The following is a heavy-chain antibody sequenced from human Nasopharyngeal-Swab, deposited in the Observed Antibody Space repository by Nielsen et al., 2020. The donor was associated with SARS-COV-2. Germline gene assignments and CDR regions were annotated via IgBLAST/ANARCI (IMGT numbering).Heavy chain of an antibody. V-gene: IGHV4-59*01. CDR3: ARAGGASGTAWFDP. D-gene: IGHD6-13*01. Sequence: IRQCPGKGLEWIGNIFHSGTTNYNPSLKSRVNISVDKSNNQVSLRLGSVTAADTAIYYCARAGGASGTAWFDPWGQGAQVTVSS. J-gene: IGHJ5*02. CDR2: IFHSGTT.